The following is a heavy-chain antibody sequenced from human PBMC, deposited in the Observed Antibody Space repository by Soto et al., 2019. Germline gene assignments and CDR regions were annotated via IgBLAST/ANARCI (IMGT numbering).Heavy chain of an antibody. CDR1: GYTFTSYY. D-gene: IGHD1-26*01. Sequence: QVQLVQSGAEVKKPGGSVKVSCKASGYTFTSYYMHWVRLAPGQGLEWMGIINPDGGGTSYAQQFQGRVIMPRDTSTSTVYMEMSSLRSEDTAVYYCAVGGSYLSMDVWGQGTTVTVSS. CDR3: AVGGSYLSMDV. V-gene: IGHV1-46*01. J-gene: IGHJ6*02. CDR2: INPDGGGT.